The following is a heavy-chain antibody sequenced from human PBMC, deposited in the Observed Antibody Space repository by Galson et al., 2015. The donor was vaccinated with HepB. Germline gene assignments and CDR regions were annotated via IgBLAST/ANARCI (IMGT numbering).Heavy chain of an antibody. V-gene: IGHV1-69*13. D-gene: IGHD2-15*01. CDR2: IIPIFGTA. J-gene: IGHJ6*02. CDR1: GGTFSSYA. CDR3: ARDRGIYCSGGSCYSDYYYYGMDV. Sequence: SVKVSCKASGGTFSSYAISWVRQAPGQGLEWMGGIIPIFGTANYAQKFQGRVTITADESTSTAYMELSSLRSEDTAVYYCARDRGIYCSGGSCYSDYYYYGMDVWGQGTTVTVSS.